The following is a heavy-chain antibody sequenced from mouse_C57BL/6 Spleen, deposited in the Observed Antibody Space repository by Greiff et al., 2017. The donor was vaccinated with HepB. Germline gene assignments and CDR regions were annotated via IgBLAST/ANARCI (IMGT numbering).Heavy chain of an antibody. V-gene: IGHV5-16*01. J-gene: IGHJ1*03. CDR2: INDDGSST. D-gene: IGHD2-2*01. CDR3: ASDQGLPLYFDV. CDR1: GFTFSDYY. Sequence: DVKLQESEGGLVQPGSSMKLSCTASGFTFSDYYMAWVRQVPEKGLEWVANINDDGSSTYYLDSLKSRFIISRDNAKNILYLQMSSLKSEDTATYYCASDQGLPLYFDVWGTGTTVTVSS.